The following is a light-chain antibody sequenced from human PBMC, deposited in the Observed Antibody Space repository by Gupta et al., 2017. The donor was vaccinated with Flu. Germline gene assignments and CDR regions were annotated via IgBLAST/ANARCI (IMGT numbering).Light chain of an antibody. CDR2: EVS. CDR3: TSQTTTNNVVV. Sequence: QSALTQPASVSGSPGPSIAISCTGTIRDVGGYDYVFWYQHPPGKAPALMIFEVSRRLSGIPDRFSGTKSATTATVTTTWLPAEDVAYYYCTSQTTTNNVVVFGGGTKLTVL. V-gene: IGLV2-14*01. CDR1: IRDVGGYDY. J-gene: IGLJ2*01.